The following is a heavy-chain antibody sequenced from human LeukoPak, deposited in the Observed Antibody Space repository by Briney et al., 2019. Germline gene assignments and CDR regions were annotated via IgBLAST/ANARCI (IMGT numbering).Heavy chain of an antibody. CDR3: ARGPYGSGSYYDFDY. CDR1: GYSFTSYW. Sequence: GESLKISCKGSGYSFTSYWIGWVRQMPGKGLEWMGIIYPGDSDTRYSPSFQGQVTISADKSISTAYLQWSNLKASDTAMYYCARGPYGSGSYYDFDYWGQGTLVTVSS. CDR2: IYPGDSDT. D-gene: IGHD3-10*01. J-gene: IGHJ4*02. V-gene: IGHV5-51*01.